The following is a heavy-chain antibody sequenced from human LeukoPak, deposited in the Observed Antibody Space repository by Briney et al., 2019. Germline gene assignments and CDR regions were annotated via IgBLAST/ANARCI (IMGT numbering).Heavy chain of an antibody. J-gene: IGHJ4*02. V-gene: IGHV4-34*01. CDR2: INHSGST. CDR3: ARGRGYSYGYEAFDY. CDR1: GGSFSGYY. D-gene: IGHD5-18*01. Sequence: SETLSLTCAVYGGSFSGYYWSWVRQPPGKGLEWIGEINHSGSTNYNPSLMSGVPISVEKSKNQFSLKLSSVTAADTAVYYCARGRGYSYGYEAFDYWGQGTLVTVSS.